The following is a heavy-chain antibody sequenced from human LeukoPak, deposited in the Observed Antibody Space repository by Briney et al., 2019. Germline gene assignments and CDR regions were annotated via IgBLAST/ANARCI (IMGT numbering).Heavy chain of an antibody. D-gene: IGHD3-9*01. CDR3: ARDHPNLRYFDWARRFDI. CDR2: IYYRESI. CDR1: GGSISRSSYH. Sequence: SSETLSLTCTVSGGSISRSSYHWGWLRQPPGKGREWSGHIYYRESIYYNPSLKSRVTISVDTSKYQFSLKLSSVTAADTAVYYCARDHPNLRYFDWARRFDIWGQGTMVTVSS. J-gene: IGHJ3*02. V-gene: IGHV4-39*07.